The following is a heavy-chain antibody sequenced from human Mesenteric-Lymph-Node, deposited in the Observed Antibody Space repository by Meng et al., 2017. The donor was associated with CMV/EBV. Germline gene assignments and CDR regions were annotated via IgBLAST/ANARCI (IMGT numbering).Heavy chain of an antibody. J-gene: IGHJ4*02. CDR2: IYSGGRT. Sequence: GESLKISCAASGGSTYMNWVRQAPGKGLEWVSVIYSGGRTSYADSVKGRFTISRDNSKNTPYLQMNSLRAEDTAVYYCARDTSGYNYFDYWGQGTLVTVSS. CDR1: GGSTY. CDR3: ARDTSGYNYFDY. V-gene: IGHV3-53*01. D-gene: IGHD5-12*01.